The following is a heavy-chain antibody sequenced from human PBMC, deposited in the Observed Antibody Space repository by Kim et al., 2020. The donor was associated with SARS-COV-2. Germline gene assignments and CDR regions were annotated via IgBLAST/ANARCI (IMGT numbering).Heavy chain of an antibody. V-gene: IGHV4-59*01. J-gene: IGHJ4*02. Sequence: NYNPSLKSRVTISVDTSKNQFSLKLSSVTAADTAVYYCARAYDITEFDYWGQGTLVTVSS. D-gene: IGHD3-22*01. CDR3: ARAYDITEFDY.